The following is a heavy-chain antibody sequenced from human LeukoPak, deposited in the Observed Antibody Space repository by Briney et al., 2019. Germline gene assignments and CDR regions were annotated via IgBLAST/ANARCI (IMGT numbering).Heavy chain of an antibody. J-gene: IGHJ4*02. Sequence: SQTLSLTCAISVGSLSSNTAAWNCPRPSPSRGLEWLGSTYYRSKSYDDYAVFVKSRIIINPDTSKNQFYLQLNPVTHEDTAVYYCARNNPNSSGWYSFDAWGQGTLVTVSS. CDR2: TYYRSKSYD. V-gene: IGHV6-1*01. CDR1: VGSLSSNTAA. CDR3: ARNNPNSSGWYSFDA. D-gene: IGHD6-19*01.